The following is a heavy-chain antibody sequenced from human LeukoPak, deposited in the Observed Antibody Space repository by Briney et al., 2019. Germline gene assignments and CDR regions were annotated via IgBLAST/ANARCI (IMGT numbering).Heavy chain of an antibody. CDR1: GFTFSSYW. Sequence: GGSLRLSCAASGFTFSSYWMHWVRQAPGKGPVWVSRINSDGSRTTYADAVKGRFTVSRDNAKNTLYLQMNSLRAEDTAVYYCTTTRLADAFYFDYWGQGTLVTVSS. D-gene: IGHD6-13*01. J-gene: IGHJ4*02. CDR3: TTTRLADAFYFDY. V-gene: IGHV3-74*01. CDR2: INSDGSRT.